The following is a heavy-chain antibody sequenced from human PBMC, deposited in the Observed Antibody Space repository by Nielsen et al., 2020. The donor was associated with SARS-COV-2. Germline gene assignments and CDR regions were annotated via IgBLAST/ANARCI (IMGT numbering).Heavy chain of an antibody. D-gene: IGHD1-1*01. V-gene: IGHV3-21*01. CDR1: GFTFSSYS. Sequence: GESLKISCAASGFTFSSYSMNWVRQAPGKGLEWVSSISSSSSYIYYADSVKGRFTISRDNAKNSLYLQMNSLRAEGTAVYYCARGRNVESGDPGYWGQGTLVTVSS. J-gene: IGHJ4*02. CDR2: ISSSSSYI. CDR3: ARGRNVESGDPGY.